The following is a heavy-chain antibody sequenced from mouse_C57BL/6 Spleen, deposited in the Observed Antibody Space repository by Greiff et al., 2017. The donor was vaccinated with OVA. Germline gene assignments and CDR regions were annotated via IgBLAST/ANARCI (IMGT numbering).Heavy chain of an antibody. J-gene: IGHJ1*03. V-gene: IGHV1-81*01. Sequence: QVQLQQSGAELARPGASVKLSCKASGYTFTSYGISWVKQRTGQGLEWIGEIYPRSGNTYYNEKFKGKATLTADKSSSTAYMELRSLTSEDSAVYFCARRDYGSSPSSFDVWGTGTTVTVSS. D-gene: IGHD1-1*01. CDR3: ARRDYGSSPSSFDV. CDR2: IYPRSGNT. CDR1: GYTFTSYG.